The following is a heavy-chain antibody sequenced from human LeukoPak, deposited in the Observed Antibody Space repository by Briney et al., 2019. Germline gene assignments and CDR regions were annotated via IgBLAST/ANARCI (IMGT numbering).Heavy chain of an antibody. D-gene: IGHD5-18*01. CDR3: ARDRPHVDTALDY. CDR2: IYYSGST. V-gene: IGHV4-39*07. CDR1: GGSISSSSYY. Sequence: ASETLSLTCTVSGGSISSSSYYWGWIRQPPGKGLEWIGSIYYSGSTYYNPSLKSRVTISVDTSKNQFSLKLSSVTAADTAVYYCARDRPHVDTALDYWGQGTLVTVSS. J-gene: IGHJ4*02.